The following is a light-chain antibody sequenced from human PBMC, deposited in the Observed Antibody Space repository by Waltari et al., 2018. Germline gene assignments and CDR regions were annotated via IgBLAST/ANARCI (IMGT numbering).Light chain of an antibody. Sequence: QAALTQPPSVSGSPGQSVTISCTGPSSDIGGYNYVSWYQQHPGKAPKLMIYDVSKRPSGVSDRFSGSKSGNTASLTISGLQAEDEADYYCSSYAGSNTLLFGGGTRLTVL. CDR1: SSDIGGYNY. CDR3: SSYAGSNTLL. J-gene: IGLJ2*01. V-gene: IGLV2-11*01. CDR2: DVS.